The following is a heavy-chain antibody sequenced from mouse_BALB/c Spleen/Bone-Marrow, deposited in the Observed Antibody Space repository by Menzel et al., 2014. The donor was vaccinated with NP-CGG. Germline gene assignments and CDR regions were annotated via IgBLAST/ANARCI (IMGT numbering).Heavy chain of an antibody. CDR3: ASYYYGHYFDY. Sequence: DVKLQESGAELVKPGASVKLSCTASGFNIKDTYMHWVKQRPEQGLEWIGRIDPANGNTKYDPKFQGKATITADTSSNTAYLQLSSLTSEDTAVYYCASYYYGHYFDYWGQGITLTVSS. V-gene: IGHV14-3*02. D-gene: IGHD1-1*01. CDR1: GFNIKDTY. CDR2: IDPANGNT. J-gene: IGHJ2*01.